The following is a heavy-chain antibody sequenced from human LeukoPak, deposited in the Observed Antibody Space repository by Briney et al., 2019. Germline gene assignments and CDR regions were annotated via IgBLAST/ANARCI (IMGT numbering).Heavy chain of an antibody. J-gene: IGHJ3*02. CDR1: GFTFGTYA. V-gene: IGHV3-23*01. Sequence: GGSLTLSCAASGFTFGTYAMSWVRQAPGKGLEWVSVISGSSRNNRITYADSVKGRFTISRDNAKNTLYLQMNSLRAEDSAVYYCAKAIMPTVTPSNAFDIWGQGTVVTVSS. CDR2: ISGSSRNNRI. CDR3: AKAIMPTVTPSNAFDI. D-gene: IGHD4-17*01.